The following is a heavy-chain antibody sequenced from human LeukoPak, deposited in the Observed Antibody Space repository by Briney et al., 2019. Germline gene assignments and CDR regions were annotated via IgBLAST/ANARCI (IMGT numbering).Heavy chain of an antibody. CDR2: IYGGGNT. J-gene: IGHJ4*02. D-gene: IGHD2-2*01. CDR3: ARGETSSYDY. V-gene: IGHV3-53*01. CDR1: GFTVSINY. Sequence: GGSLRLPCAASGFTVSINYMSWVRQAPGKGLEWVSVIYGGGNTYYADSVKGRFTISRDNSKNTVYLQMNSLRAEDTAVYYCARGETSSYDYWGQGTLVTVSS.